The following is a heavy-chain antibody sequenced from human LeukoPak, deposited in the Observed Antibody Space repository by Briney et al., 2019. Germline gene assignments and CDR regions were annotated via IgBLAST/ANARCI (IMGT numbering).Heavy chain of an antibody. CDR3: AKSDCGGDCHLLDY. CDR1: GFTFSTYA. V-gene: IGHV3-23*01. Sequence: GGSLRLSCAASGFTFSTYAMSWVRQAPGKGLEWVSHFGGSGGTIYYADSVRGRFTISGDNSKNTLYLQMNSLRAEDTAVYYCAKSDCGGDCHLLDYWGQGTLVTVSS. J-gene: IGHJ4*02. CDR2: FGGSGGTI. D-gene: IGHD2-21*02.